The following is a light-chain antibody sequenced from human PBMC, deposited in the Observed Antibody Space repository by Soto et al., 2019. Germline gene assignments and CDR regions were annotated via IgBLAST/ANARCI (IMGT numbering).Light chain of an antibody. CDR3: LQYSTWPPLYT. CDR2: DAS. Sequence: EIVMTQSPAALSVSLGERVSLTCRASQAVSSYLAWYQQKPGQAPRLLISDASTRATDIPDRFSGSGSGTDFTLTISSLQSSDLAVYYCLQYSTWPPLYTFGQGTKLXIK. CDR1: QAVSSY. J-gene: IGKJ2*01. V-gene: IGKV3-15*01.